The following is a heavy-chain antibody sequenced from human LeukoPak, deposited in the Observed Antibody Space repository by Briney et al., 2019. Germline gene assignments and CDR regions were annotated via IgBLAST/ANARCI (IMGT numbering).Heavy chain of an antibody. CDR2: ISSSSSYI. CDR3: ARRRFLEWLLYPSNWFDP. Sequence: GGSLRLSCAASGCTFSSYSMNWVRQAPGKGLEWVSPISSSSSYIYYADSVKGRSTISRDNAKNSLYLQMNSLRAEDTAVYYCARRRFLEWLLYPSNWFDPWGQGTLVTVSS. CDR1: GCTFSSYS. D-gene: IGHD3-3*01. V-gene: IGHV3-21*01. J-gene: IGHJ5*02.